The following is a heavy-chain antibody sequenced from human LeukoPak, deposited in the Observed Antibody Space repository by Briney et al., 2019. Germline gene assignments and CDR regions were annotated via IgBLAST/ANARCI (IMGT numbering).Heavy chain of an antibody. Sequence: PGGSLRLSCAASGFTFSSYGMHWVRQAPGKGLEWVAVIWYDGSNNYYADSVKGRFTISRDNSKNTLYLQMNSLRAEDTAVYYCARDDIAYCGGDCYSDAFDIWGQGTMVTVSS. D-gene: IGHD2-21*02. CDR2: IWYDGSNN. CDR1: GFTFSSYG. J-gene: IGHJ3*02. CDR3: ARDDIAYCGGDCYSDAFDI. V-gene: IGHV3-33*01.